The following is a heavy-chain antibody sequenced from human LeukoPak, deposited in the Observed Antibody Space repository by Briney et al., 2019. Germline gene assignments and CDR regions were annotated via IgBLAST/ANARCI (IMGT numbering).Heavy chain of an antibody. CDR1: GYTFTGYY. V-gene: IGHV1-2*04. J-gene: IGHJ6*02. CDR2: INPNSGGT. Sequence: ASVKVSCKASGYTFTGYYMHWVRQAPGQGLEWMGRINPNSGGTNYAQKFQGWVTMTRDTSISTAYMELSRLRSDDTAVYYCARTGLSSWYNPYYYGMDVWGQGTTVTVSS. D-gene: IGHD6-13*01. CDR3: ARTGLSSWYNPYYYGMDV.